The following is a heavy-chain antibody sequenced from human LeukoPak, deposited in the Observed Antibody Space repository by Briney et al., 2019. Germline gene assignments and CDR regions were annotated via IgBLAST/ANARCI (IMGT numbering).Heavy chain of an antibody. V-gene: IGHV5-51*01. CDR1: GYSFTSHW. CDR3: ARQAYGDYYIDY. Sequence: GESLQISCRGSGYSFTSHWIAWVRQMPGKGLEWMGIIYPGDSDTRYSPSFQGQVTLSADKSISTAYLQWSSLKASDTAMYYCARQAYGDYYIDYWGQGTLVTVSS. CDR2: IYPGDSDT. D-gene: IGHD4-17*01. J-gene: IGHJ4*02.